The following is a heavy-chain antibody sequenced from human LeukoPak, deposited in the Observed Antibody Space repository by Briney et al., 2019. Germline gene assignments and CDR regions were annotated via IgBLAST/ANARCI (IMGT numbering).Heavy chain of an antibody. CDR2: ISVINNGNT. CDR1: GGTFSSYG. V-gene: IGHV1-18*01. J-gene: IGHJ3*02. CDR3: SREFPFCGADGFSGVFDI. D-gene: IGHD2-21*02. Sequence: ASVKVSCKASGGTFSSYGINWVRQAPGQGLEWMGWISVINNGNTRYAQNFQGRLTMTTDTSTTTAYMELRSLRSDDTAVYYCSREFPFCGADGFSGVFDIWGQGTMVTVS.